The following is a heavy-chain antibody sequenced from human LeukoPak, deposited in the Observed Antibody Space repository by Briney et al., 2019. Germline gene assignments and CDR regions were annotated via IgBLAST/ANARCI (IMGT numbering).Heavy chain of an antibody. CDR1: GGSISSHY. Sequence: PSETLSLTCTVSGGSISSHYWTWIRQPPGKGLEWIGYIYYSGSTNYNPSLKSRVTISVDTSKNQFSQKLTSVTAADTAVYYCVRTVYSSSEPFEYWGQGTLVTVSS. J-gene: IGHJ4*02. CDR2: IYYSGST. CDR3: VRTVYSSSEPFEY. D-gene: IGHD6-6*01. V-gene: IGHV4-59*11.